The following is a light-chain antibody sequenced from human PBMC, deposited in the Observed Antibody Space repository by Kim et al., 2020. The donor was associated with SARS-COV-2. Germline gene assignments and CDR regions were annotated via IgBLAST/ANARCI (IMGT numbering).Light chain of an antibody. V-gene: IGKV1D-12*01. CDR2: AAS. CDR3: QQADNFPPT. J-gene: IGKJ4*01. CDR1: AGIDNF. Sequence: GDGATSSCQARAGIDNFLAWYQQKPWSSPNLLIYAASTLHTGVPSRFSGSGSGTDFTLTISSLQPEDFATYYCQQADNFPPTFGGGTKVDIK.